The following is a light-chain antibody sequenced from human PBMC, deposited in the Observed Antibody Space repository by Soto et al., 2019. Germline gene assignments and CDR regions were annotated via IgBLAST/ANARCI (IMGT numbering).Light chain of an antibody. Sequence: EIVLTQSPATLSFSPGERSTLSGRASQSVATYVAWYQQKPGQAPRLLIYDAFNRATGTPARFSGSGSGTDFTLTISSLEPADSAVYYCQQRIKWPITFGQGTRLEIK. J-gene: IGKJ5*01. CDR3: QQRIKWPIT. V-gene: IGKV3-11*01. CDR1: QSVATY. CDR2: DAF.